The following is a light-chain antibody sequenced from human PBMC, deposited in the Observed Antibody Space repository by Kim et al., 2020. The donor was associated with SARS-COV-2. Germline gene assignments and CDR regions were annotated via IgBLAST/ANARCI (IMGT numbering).Light chain of an antibody. V-gene: IGKV1-39*01. CDR1: QTMTNY. Sequence: ASLGDRAAFTCRASQTMTNYLNWYQQKPGKAPRLLIYSVSKLQTGVPSRCSGGVSGTEFTLAISGLQPEDFTAYFCQQSYSYPYSFGQGTKLEI. J-gene: IGKJ2*03. CDR3: QQSYSYPYS. CDR2: SVS.